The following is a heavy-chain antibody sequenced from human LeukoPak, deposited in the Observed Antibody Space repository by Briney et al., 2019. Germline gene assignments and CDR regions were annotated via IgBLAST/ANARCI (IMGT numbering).Heavy chain of an antibody. CDR1: AFTFSSYE. CDR2: ISRGGIPI. J-gene: IGHJ4*02. V-gene: IGHV3-48*03. CDR3: ATGRVFFDY. Sequence: GGSLRLSCAASAFTFSSYEMNWVRQAPGKGLEWVSYISRGGIPIYSADSGKGRFTISRDNAETSLSLQMSSLRAEETAVYYWATGRVFFDYWGQGALVTVSS.